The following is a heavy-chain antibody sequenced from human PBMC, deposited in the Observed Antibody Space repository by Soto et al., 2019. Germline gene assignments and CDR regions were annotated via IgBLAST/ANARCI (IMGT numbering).Heavy chain of an antibody. CDR1: GGSITNYY. CDR2: IYDTEST. J-gene: IGHJ6*02. CDR3: ARGSKYYYSGIDV. V-gene: IGHV4-59*01. Sequence: TLSLTCTVSGGSITNYYWTWIRQPPGKGLEYIGYIYDTESTNYNPSLKSRVTISVDTSKKQLSLRLSAVSAADTAVYFCARGSKYYYSGIDVWGQGTTVTVSS.